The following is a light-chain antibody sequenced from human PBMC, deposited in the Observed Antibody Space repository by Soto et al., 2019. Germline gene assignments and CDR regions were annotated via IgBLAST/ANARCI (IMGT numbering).Light chain of an antibody. J-gene: IGKJ4*01. CDR3: QQRSNWLT. V-gene: IGKV3-11*01. Sequence: EIVWTQTPATLSLSPGERATLSCRASQSVSSYLAWYQQKPGQAPRLLMYDASNRATGIPARFSGSGSGTDFTLTISSLEPEDFAVYYCQQRSNWLTFGGGTKVEIK. CDR2: DAS. CDR1: QSVSSY.